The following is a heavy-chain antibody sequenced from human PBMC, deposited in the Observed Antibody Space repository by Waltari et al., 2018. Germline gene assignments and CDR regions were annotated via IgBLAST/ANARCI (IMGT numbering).Heavy chain of an antibody. V-gene: IGHV4-39*07. D-gene: IGHD2-15*01. CDR3: ARPGRVGGGSLMGFDY. J-gene: IGHJ4*02. CDR1: GDSISKTTYN. CDR2: FYYGGST. Sequence: QLQLQKSRPGLVKPSESLSLTCTVSGDSISKTTYNCGWIRQPPGKGLEWIGSFYYGGSTYYTPSLKSRITSSVDTSKNQVYLQLSSVSAADTAVDYCARPGRVGGGSLMGFDYGGQGILVTVSS.